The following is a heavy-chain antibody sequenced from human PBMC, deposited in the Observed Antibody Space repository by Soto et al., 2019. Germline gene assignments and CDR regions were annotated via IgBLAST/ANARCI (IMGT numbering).Heavy chain of an antibody. V-gene: IGHV3-30*18. Sequence: SLRLSCAASGFTFNTYGLHWVRQAPGKGLEWVAIITSDANVKYYADSVKGRFTISRDNSKNMLYLQLNVLRPEDTAVYYCAKGGSFDIWGQGTLVTVSS. CDR2: ITSDANVK. D-gene: IGHD6-6*01. CDR3: AKGGSFDI. J-gene: IGHJ4*02. CDR1: GFTFNTYG.